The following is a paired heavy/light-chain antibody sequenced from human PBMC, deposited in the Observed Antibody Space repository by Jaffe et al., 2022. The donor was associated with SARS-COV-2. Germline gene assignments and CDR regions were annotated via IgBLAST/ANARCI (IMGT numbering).Heavy chain of an antibody. D-gene: IGHD6-13*01. CDR1: GFTFSSYA. CDR3: AKDRRQYSSSWSRDYYFDY. CDR2: ISGSGGST. Sequence: EVQLLESGGGLVQPGGSLRLSCAASGFTFSSYAMSWVRQAPGKGLEWVSAISGSGGSTYYADSVKGRFTISRDNSKNTLYLQMNSLRAEDTAVYYCAKDRRQYSSSWSRDYYFDYWGQGTLVTVSS. V-gene: IGHV3-23*01. J-gene: IGHJ4*02.
Light chain of an antibody. CDR2: AAS. V-gene: IGKV1-8*01. J-gene: IGKJ2*03. Sequence: AIRMTQSPSSFSASTGDRVTITCRASQGISSYLAWYQQKPGKAPKLLIYAASTLQSGVPSRFSGSGSGTDFTLTISCLQSEDFATYYCQQYYSYPPSFGQGTKLEIK. CDR3: QQYYSYPPS. CDR1: QGISSY.